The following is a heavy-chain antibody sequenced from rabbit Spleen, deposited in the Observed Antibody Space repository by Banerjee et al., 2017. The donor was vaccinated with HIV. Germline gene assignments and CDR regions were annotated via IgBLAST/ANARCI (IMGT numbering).Heavy chain of an antibody. CDR1: GFSFSSSDY. V-gene: IGHV1S40*01. J-gene: IGHJ6*01. D-gene: IGHD2-1*01. CDR2: IAGSSGTT. Sequence: QSLEESGGGLVQPEGSLALTCKASGFSFSSSDYICWVRQAPGKGLEWISCIAGSSGTTYYANWAKGRFTISKASSTTVTLQLNSLTAADMATYFCARSDVNVYYGMDLWGPGTLVTVS. CDR3: ARSDVNVYYGMDL.